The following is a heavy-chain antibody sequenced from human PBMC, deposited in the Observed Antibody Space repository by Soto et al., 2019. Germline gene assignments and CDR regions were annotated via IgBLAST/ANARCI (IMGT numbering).Heavy chain of an antibody. CDR2: INPSGGST. CDR1: GYTFTSYY. D-gene: IGHD2-2*01. Sequence: ASVKVSCKASGYTFTSYYMHWVRQAPGQGLEWMGIINPSGGSTSYAQKFQGRVTMTRDTSTSTVYMELSSLRSEDTAVYYCARDPGDCSSTSCSFDYWGQGTLVTVSS. CDR3: ARDPGDCSSTSCSFDY. J-gene: IGHJ4*02. V-gene: IGHV1-46*03.